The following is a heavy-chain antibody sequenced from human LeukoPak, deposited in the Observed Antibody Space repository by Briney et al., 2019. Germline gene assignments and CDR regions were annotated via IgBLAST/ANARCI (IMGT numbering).Heavy chain of an antibody. D-gene: IGHD1-26*01. J-gene: IGHJ4*02. CDR2: IIPIPGTA. V-gene: IGHV1-69*08. CDR3: ARDPATVGSSEFDY. CDR1: GGTFSRNT. Sequence: GASVKVSCKASGGTFSRNTISWVRQAPGQGLEWMGRIIPIPGTANYAQKFQGRVTITADKSTSTAYMELSSLRSEDTAVYYCARDPATVGSSEFDYWGQGTLVTVSS.